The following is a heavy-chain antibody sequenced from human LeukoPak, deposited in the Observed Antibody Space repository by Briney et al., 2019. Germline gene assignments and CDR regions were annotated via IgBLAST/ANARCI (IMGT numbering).Heavy chain of an antibody. D-gene: IGHD3-22*01. Sequence: GGSLRLSCAVSGLTLSNYGMSWDRQAPGKGTEWVAGISGSGGRTNYADSVKGRFTVSRDNPKNTLYLQMNSLRAEDTAVYFCAKRGVVIRVILVGFHKEANYFDSWGQGALVTVSS. J-gene: IGHJ4*02. CDR1: GLTLSNYG. V-gene: IGHV3-23*01. CDR2: ISGSGGRT. CDR3: AKRGVVIRVILVGFHKEANYFDS.